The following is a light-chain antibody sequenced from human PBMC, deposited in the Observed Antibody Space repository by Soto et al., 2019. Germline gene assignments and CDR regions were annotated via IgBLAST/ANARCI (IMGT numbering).Light chain of an antibody. J-gene: IGLJ1*01. V-gene: IGLV2-14*01. CDR3: TSFSSSTSLYV. CDR1: TRDIAGYNY. CDR2: QVT. Sequence: ALTQPASVSGSLGQSITISCTGTTRDIAGYNYISWYQQLPGKAPKLMIYQVTIRPSGISNRFSGSKSGNTASLTISGLQAEDEADYYCTSFSSSTSLYVFGTGTKVTVL.